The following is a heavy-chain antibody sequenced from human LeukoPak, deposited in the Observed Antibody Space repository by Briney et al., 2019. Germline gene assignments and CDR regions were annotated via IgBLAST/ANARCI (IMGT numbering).Heavy chain of an antibody. CDR1: GFTFSTYN. D-gene: IGHD3-16*02. CDR3: AREGMDDYVWGSYRSVAFDI. CDR2: IKQDGSEK. J-gene: IGHJ3*02. V-gene: IGHV3-7*01. Sequence: GGSLRLSCAASGFTFSTYNMNWVRQAPGKGLEWVANIKQDGSEKYYVDSVKGRFTISRDNAKNSLYLQMNSLRAEDTAVYYCAREGMDDYVWGSYRSVAFDIWGQGTTVTVSS.